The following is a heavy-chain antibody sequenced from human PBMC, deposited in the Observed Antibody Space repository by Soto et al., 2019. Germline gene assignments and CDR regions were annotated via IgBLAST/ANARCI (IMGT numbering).Heavy chain of an antibody. CDR2: IYCDDDK. D-gene: IGHD1-26*01. J-gene: IGHJ4*02. V-gene: IGHV2-5*02. CDR3: GHHGRVATFDY. CDR1: GFSLSTSGVG. Sequence: ITLKESGPPLVKPTQTLTLTCTFSGFSLSTSGVGVSWIRQPPGKALQWLALIYCDDDKRYSPALKTRLTITKDTAKNQVVLTLTNMDPVDTATYYCGHHGRVATFDYWGQGTLVTVSS.